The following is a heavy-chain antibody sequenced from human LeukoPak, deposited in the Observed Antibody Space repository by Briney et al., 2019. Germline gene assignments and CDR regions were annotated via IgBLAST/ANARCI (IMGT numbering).Heavy chain of an antibody. CDR3: ARDQGCSGGSCYPYFQH. CDR2: INPDSGGT. Sequence: ASVKVSCKSSGYTFTGYYLHWVRQAPGQGLEWMGWINPDSGGTNYAQKFQGRVTMTRDTSISTAYMELSRLTSDDTAVYYCARDQGCSGGSCYPYFQHWGQGTLVTVSS. D-gene: IGHD2-15*01. CDR1: GYTFTGYY. J-gene: IGHJ1*01. V-gene: IGHV1-2*02.